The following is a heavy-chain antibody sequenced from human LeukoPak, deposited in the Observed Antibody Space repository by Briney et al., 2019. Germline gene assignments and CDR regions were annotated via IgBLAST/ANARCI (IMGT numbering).Heavy chain of an antibody. D-gene: IGHD1-26*01. V-gene: IGHV3-53*01. CDR3: ARGLYTSSSYNWFDP. Sequence: GGSLRLSCAASGFTLSSNYMSCVRQSPGKGLEWFSVLYSAGSIYYADSGNGRFTISTDNSKNTLYLQMNRLRAEDTAVYYCARGLYTSSSYNWFDPWGQGTLVTVSS. CDR2: LYSAGSI. CDR1: GFTLSSNY. J-gene: IGHJ5*02.